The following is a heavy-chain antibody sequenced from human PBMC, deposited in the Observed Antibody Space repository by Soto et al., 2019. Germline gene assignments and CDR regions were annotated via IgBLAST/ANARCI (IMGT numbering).Heavy chain of an antibody. D-gene: IGHD6-6*01. V-gene: IGHV4-31*03. Sequence: QVQLQESGPGLVKPSQTLSLTCTVSGGSISSGGYYWSWIRQHPGKGLEWIGYIYYSGSTYYNPSLMSRVTISVDTSKNQFSLKLSSVTAADTAVYYCARVGLDSSSSAPNWFDPWGQGTLVTVSS. CDR3: ARVGLDSSSSAPNWFDP. CDR1: GGSISSGGYY. J-gene: IGHJ5*02. CDR2: IYYSGST.